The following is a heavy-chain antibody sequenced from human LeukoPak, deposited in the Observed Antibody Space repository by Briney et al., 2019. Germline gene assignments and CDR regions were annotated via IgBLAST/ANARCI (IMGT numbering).Heavy chain of an antibody. CDR1: GFAFSSYS. CDR2: ISGSGGST. CDR3: AKAAPSVGGFDY. Sequence: GGSLRLSCAASGFAFSSYSMNWVRQAPGKGLEWVSGISGSGGSTYYADSVKGRFTISRDNSKNTLYLQMNSLRAEDTAVYYCAKAAPSVGGFDYWGQGTLVAVSS. J-gene: IGHJ4*02. D-gene: IGHD1-26*01. V-gene: IGHV3-23*01.